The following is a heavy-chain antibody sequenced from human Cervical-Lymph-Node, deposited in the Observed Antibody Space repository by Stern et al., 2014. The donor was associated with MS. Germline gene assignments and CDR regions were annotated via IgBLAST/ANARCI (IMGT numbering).Heavy chain of an antibody. CDR2: INAGNGNT. CDR3: ARRAKYSSGWNHDAFDI. CDR1: GYTFTSYA. D-gene: IGHD6-19*01. J-gene: IGHJ3*02. Sequence: VQLLESGAEVKKPGASVKVSCKASGYTFTSYAMHWVRQAPGQRLEWMGWINAGNGNTKYSQKFQGRVTITRDTSASTAYMELSSLRSEDTAVYYCARRAKYSSGWNHDAFDIWGQGTMVTVSS. V-gene: IGHV1-3*01.